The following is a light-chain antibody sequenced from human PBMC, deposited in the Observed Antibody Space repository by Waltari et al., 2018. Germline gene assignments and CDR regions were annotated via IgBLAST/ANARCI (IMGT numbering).Light chain of an antibody. CDR2: DVV. V-gene: IGLV2-11*01. Sequence: QSALTQPRSVSGSPGQSVTIPCSGTSSDVCRYNFVSWYQQHPGNAPKLLIYDVVKRPSGVPDRFSGSKSGNTASLTISGLQTEDESDYYCCSYVGSYTFVFGGGTQLTVL. CDR3: CSYVGSYTFV. CDR1: SSDVCRYNF. J-gene: IGLJ7*01.